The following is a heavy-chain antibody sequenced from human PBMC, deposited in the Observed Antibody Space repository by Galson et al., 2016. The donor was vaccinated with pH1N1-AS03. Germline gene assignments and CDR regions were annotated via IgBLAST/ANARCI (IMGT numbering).Heavy chain of an antibody. D-gene: IGHD2-21*01. V-gene: IGHV4-61*02. J-gene: IGHJ6*02. CDR2: LLSSGTT. CDR1: GGSVTRGGFF. Sequence: TLSLTCTVAGGSVTRGGFFWSWIRQPAGKELEWMGRLLSSGTTNYNPSFKSRVTSSMDTSKNQFSLELNSVTAADTAIYYCARGVRVDCGRELCYSGMDVWGQGATVTVSS. CDR3: ARGVRVDCGRELCYSGMDV.